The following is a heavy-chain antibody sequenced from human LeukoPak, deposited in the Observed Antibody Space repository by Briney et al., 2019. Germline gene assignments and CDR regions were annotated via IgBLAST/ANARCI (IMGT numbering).Heavy chain of an antibody. CDR3: ARANLGDYSDGGFYYFDY. CDR1: GGSFSGYY. Sequence: KTSETLSLTCAVYGGSFSGYYWSWIRQPPGKGLEWIGEINHSGSTNYNPSLKSRVTISVDRSKNQFSLKLSSVTAADTAVYYCARANLGDYSDGGFYYFDYWGQGTLVAVSS. CDR2: INHSGST. J-gene: IGHJ4*02. D-gene: IGHD4-11*01. V-gene: IGHV4-34*01.